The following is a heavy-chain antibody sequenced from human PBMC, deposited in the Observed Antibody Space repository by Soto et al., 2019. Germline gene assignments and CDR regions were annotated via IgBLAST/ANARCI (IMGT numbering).Heavy chain of an antibody. J-gene: IGHJ5*02. CDR2: IHAGNGDT. Sequence: QVQLVQSGAEVKKPGASVKVSCKASGYTFSSYAVQWVRLAPGQSLEWIGWIHAGNGDTKYSQKFHGRVTLTRDTSANTAYMDLSSLRSEDTAVYYCARVPRYTSDIVEVPAVMFDDWFVPWGQGTLVTVSS. D-gene: IGHD2-2*01. V-gene: IGHV1-3*01. CDR1: GYTFSSYA. CDR3: ARVPRYTSDIVEVPAVMFDDWFVP.